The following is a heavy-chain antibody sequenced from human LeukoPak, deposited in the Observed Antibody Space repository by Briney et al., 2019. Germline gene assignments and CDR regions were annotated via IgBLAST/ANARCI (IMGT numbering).Heavy chain of an antibody. D-gene: IGHD1-14*01. V-gene: IGHV3-48*01. Sequence: GGSLRLSCAASGFTFSSYSMNWVRQAPGKGLEWVSYISSSSSTIYYADSVKGRFTISRDNSKNTLYLQMNSLRAEDTAVYYCARRGTAPSGYIDYWGQGTLVTVSS. CDR3: ARRGTAPSGYIDY. CDR2: ISSSSSTI. J-gene: IGHJ4*02. CDR1: GFTFSSYS.